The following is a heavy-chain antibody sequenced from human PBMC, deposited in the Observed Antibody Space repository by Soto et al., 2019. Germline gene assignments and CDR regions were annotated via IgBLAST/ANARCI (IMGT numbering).Heavy chain of an antibody. CDR1: NGSISSRSSY. D-gene: IGHD4-17*01. V-gene: IGHV4-39*01. J-gene: IGHJ4*02. CDR2: IYYIGNT. CDR3: GGQDYGAKGYYFEN. Sequence: QLQLQESGSGLVKPSETLSLTCIVSNGSISSRSSYWGWIRQTPGKGLEWIGSIYYIGNTYYNPSLKCRVTISIDTSKTQFSLKMNSVTAADTAVYFFGGQDYGAKGYYFENWGQGALVTVSS.